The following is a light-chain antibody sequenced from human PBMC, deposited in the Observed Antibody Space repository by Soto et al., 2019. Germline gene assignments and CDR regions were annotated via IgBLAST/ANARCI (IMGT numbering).Light chain of an antibody. CDR2: AAS. CDR1: QGISSD. V-gene: IGKV1D-8*03. CDR3: QQYYSFPHT. Sequence: VIWMTQSPSLLSASTGDRVTISCRMSQGISSDLALYQQKPWNAPQLLIYAASTLQSGVPSRFSRSGSGTAFTLTISCLLSEDIATDYWQQYYSFPHTFGQGTKLEIK. J-gene: IGKJ2*01.